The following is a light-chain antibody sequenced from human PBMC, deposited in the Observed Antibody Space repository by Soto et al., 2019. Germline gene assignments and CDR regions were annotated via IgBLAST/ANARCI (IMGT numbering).Light chain of an antibody. J-gene: IGKJ1*01. CDR2: GAS. Sequence: TQSPATLSVSPGERATLSCRASQSVSSNLAWYQQKPGQAPRLLIYGASTRATGIPAKFSGGGSGTEFTLTISSLQSEDFAIYYCQQYKNGWTFGQGTKVDIK. CDR1: QSVSSN. V-gene: IGKV3-15*01. CDR3: QQYKNGWT.